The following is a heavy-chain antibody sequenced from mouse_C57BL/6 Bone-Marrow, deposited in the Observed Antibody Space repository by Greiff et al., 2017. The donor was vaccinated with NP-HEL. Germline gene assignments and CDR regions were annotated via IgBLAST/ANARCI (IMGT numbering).Heavy chain of an antibody. Sequence: EVKLVESGGDLVKPGGSLKLSCAASGFTFSSYGMSWVRQTPDKRLEWVATISSGGSYTSYPDSVKGRFTISRDNAKNTLYLQMSSLKSEDTAMYYCARHYYGSSYDFDYWGQGTTLTVSS. CDR2: ISSGGSYT. J-gene: IGHJ2*01. CDR1: GFTFSSYG. CDR3: ARHYYGSSYDFDY. D-gene: IGHD1-1*01. V-gene: IGHV5-6*01.